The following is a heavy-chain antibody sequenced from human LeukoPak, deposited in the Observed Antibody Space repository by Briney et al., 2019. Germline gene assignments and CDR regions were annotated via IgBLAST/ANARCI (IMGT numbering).Heavy chain of an antibody. CDR3: AKARRAYSSGWLFDY. J-gene: IGHJ4*02. CDR2: ISGSGGST. D-gene: IGHD6-19*01. V-gene: IGHV3-23*01. Sequence: GSLRLSCAASGFTFSSYAMSWVRQAPGKGLEWVSAISGSGGSTYYADSVKGRFTISRDNSKNTLYLQMNSLRAEDTAVYYCAKARRAYSSGWLFDYWGQGTLVTVSS. CDR1: GFTFSSYA.